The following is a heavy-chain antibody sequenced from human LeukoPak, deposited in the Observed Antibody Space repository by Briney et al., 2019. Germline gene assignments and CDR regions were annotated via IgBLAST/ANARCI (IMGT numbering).Heavy chain of an antibody. Sequence: PSETLSLTCTVSGVSISSSNSYWGWIRQPPGKGLEWIGSIYYSGSTYYNPSLKSRVTISVDTSKNQFSLKLSSVTAADTAVYYCARPDLYYYDSSGYYVGAFDIWGQGTMVTVSS. J-gene: IGHJ3*02. CDR2: IYYSGST. D-gene: IGHD3-22*01. CDR3: ARPDLYYYDSSGYYVGAFDI. CDR1: GVSISSSNSY. V-gene: IGHV4-39*01.